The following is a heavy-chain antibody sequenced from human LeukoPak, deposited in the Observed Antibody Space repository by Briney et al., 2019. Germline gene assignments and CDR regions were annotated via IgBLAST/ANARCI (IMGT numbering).Heavy chain of an antibody. J-gene: IGHJ4*02. CDR3: ARDFLYCSGGSCAVGAVDY. Sequence: GGSLRLSCAASGFTFSSYWMSWVRQAPGKGLEWVANIKQDGSEKYYVDSVKGRFTISRDNSKNTLCLQMNSLRAEDTAVYYCARDFLYCSGGSCAVGAVDYWGQGTLVTVSS. V-gene: IGHV3-7*01. CDR2: IKQDGSEK. D-gene: IGHD2-15*01. CDR1: GFTFSSYW.